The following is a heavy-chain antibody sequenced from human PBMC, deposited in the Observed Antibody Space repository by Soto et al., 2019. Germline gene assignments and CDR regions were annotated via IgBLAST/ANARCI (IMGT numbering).Heavy chain of an antibody. V-gene: IGHV1-8*01. CDR1: GYTFTSYD. J-gene: IGHJ5*02. Sequence: GASVKVSCKASGYTFTSYDINWVRQATGQGLEWMGWMNPNSGNTGYAQKFQGRVTMTRNTSISTAYMELSSLRSEDTAVYYCARDQKQRIQLWFPRYNWFDPWGQGTLVTVSS. CDR2: MNPNSGNT. D-gene: IGHD5-18*01. CDR3: ARDQKQRIQLWFPRYNWFDP.